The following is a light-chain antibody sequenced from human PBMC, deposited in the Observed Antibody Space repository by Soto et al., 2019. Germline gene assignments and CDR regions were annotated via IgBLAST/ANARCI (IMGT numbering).Light chain of an antibody. Sequence: IVLTQSPGTLSVSPGERATVSCRASQSVSSSYLAWYQQKPGQAPRLLIYGASSRATGIPDRFSGSGSGTDFTLTISRLEPEDFAVYYCQQYGSSPRTFGQGTKVDNK. CDR1: QSVSSSY. J-gene: IGKJ1*01. CDR2: GAS. CDR3: QQYGSSPRT. V-gene: IGKV3-20*01.